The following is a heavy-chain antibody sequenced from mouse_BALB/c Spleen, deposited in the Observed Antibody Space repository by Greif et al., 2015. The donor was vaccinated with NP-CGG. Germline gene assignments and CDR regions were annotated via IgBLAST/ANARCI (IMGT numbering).Heavy chain of an antibody. Sequence: VQLQQSGAELVRPGSSVKISCKASGYAFSSYWMNWVKQRPGQGLEWIGQIYPGDGDTNYNGKFKGKATLTAGKSSSTAYMQLSSLTSEDSAVYFCARYDYDYYAMDYWGQGTSVTVSS. D-gene: IGHD2-4*01. CDR3: ARYDYDYYAMDY. J-gene: IGHJ4*01. V-gene: IGHV1-80*01. CDR2: IYPGDGDT. CDR1: GYAFSSYW.